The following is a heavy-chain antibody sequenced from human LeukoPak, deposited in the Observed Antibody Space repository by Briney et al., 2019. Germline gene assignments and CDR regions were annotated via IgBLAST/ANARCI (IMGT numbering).Heavy chain of an antibody. V-gene: IGHV3-30*04. CDR1: GFTFSSYA. CDR2: ISYDGSNK. CDR3: ARDRGDYAYTHFDY. D-gene: IGHD4-17*01. Sequence: GRSLRLSCAASGFTFSSYAMHWVRQAPGKGLEWVAVISYDGSNKYYADSVKGRFTISRDNSKNTLYLQMNSLRAEDTAVYYCARDRGDYAYTHFDYWGQGTLVTVSS. J-gene: IGHJ4*02.